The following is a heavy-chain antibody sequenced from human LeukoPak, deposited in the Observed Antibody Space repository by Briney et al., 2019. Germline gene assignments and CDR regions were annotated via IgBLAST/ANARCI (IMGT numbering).Heavy chain of an antibody. CDR2: IIPILGIA. CDR1: GGTFSSYA. Sequence: SVKVSCKASGGTFSSYAISWVRQAPGQGLEWMGGIIPILGIANYAQKFQGRVTITADKSTSTAYMELSSLRSEDTAVYYCASVYDYYDSSGYTRAQYYYYGMDVWGQGTTVTVSS. V-gene: IGHV1-69*10. J-gene: IGHJ6*02. CDR3: ASVYDYYDSSGYTRAQYYYYGMDV. D-gene: IGHD3-22*01.